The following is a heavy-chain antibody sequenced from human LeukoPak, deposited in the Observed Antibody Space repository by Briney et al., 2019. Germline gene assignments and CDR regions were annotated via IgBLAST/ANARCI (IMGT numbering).Heavy chain of an antibody. CDR2: ISAYNGNT. V-gene: IGHV1-18*01. Sequence: ASVKVSCKASGGTFSSYAISWVRQAPGQGLEWMGWISAYNGNTNYAQKLQGRVTMTTDTSTSTAYMELRSLRSDDTAVYYCARDPKTSDYYYGMDVWGQGTTVTVSS. CDR1: GGTFSSYA. CDR3: ARDPKTSDYYYGMDV. J-gene: IGHJ6*02.